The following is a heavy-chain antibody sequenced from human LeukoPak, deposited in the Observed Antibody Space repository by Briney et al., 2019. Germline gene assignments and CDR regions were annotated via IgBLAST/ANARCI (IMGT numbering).Heavy chain of an antibody. V-gene: IGHV3-30*04. CDR2: ISYDGSNK. D-gene: IGHD4-17*01. CDR3: AKSFTGDYRAFDI. J-gene: IGHJ3*02. CDR1: GFTLSNYA. Sequence: GGSLRLSCAASGFTLSNYAIHWVRQAPGKGLEWVAIISYDGSNKYYADFVKGRFTISRDNSKNTLYLQMNSLRAGDTAVYYCAKSFTGDYRAFDIWGQGTMVTVSS.